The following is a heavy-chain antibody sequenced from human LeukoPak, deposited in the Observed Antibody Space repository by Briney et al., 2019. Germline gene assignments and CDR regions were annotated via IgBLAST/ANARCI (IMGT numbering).Heavy chain of an antibody. Sequence: PGGSLRLSCAASGFNFGTHTVHWVRQAPGEGLQYVSGIGPDGAFTYYANSVKGRFTISRDNSKNTLYLQMGGLRPEDMAVYYCAREHFDVWGQGTLVTVSS. J-gene: IGHJ3*01. CDR1: GFNFGTHT. CDR3: AREHFDV. CDR2: IGPDGAFT. V-gene: IGHV3-64*01.